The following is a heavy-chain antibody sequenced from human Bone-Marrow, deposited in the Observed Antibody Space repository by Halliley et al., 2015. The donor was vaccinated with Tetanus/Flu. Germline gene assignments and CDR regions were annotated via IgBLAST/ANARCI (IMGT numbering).Heavy chain of an antibody. V-gene: IGHV4-59*01. J-gene: IGHJ4*02. CDR2: MYYSGRT. Sequence: TLSLTCTISGGSISGYYWSWIRQSPDKGLECIGHMYYSGRTNYNPSLKGRVTISADTSMNQFSLKLTSVTAADTAMYYCTRGGGCLTDNWGQGPLVTVSS. CDR1: GGSISGYY. D-gene: IGHD3-16*01. CDR3: TRGGGCLTDN.